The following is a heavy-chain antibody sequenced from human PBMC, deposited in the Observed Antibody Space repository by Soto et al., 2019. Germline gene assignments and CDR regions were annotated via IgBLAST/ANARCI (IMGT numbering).Heavy chain of an antibody. D-gene: IGHD3-22*01. CDR3: ARLAYDNVWHTYYFDG. Sequence: SETLSLTCSVSGASVSRNYWGWVRQTPGKGLEFIGHIRHTGDTTESPSLNSRIVLSIDKSNNRFSLKLFSMTPADTALYFCARLAYDNVWHTYYFDGWGQGSLVTV. CDR1: GASVSRNY. V-gene: IGHV4-59*02. CDR2: IRHTGDT. J-gene: IGHJ4*02.